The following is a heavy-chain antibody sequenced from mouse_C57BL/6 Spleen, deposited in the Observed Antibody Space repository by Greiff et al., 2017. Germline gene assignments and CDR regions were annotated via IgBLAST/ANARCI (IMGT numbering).Heavy chain of an antibody. V-gene: IGHV14-4*01. CDR1: GFNIKDDY. Sequence: EVKLMESGAELVRPGASVKLSCTASGFNIKDDYMHWVKQRPEQGLEWIGWIDPENGDTEYASKFQGKATITADPSSNTAYLQLSSLTSEDTAVDYCTAPYYGSSSGYFDVWGKGTTVTVSS. CDR2: IDPENGDT. CDR3: TAPYYGSSSGYFDV. J-gene: IGHJ1*03. D-gene: IGHD1-1*01.